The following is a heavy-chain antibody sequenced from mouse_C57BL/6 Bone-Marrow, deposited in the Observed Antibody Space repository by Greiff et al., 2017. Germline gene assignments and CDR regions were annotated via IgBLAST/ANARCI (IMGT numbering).Heavy chain of an antibody. CDR2: IWSGGST. D-gene: IGHD1-1*01. V-gene: IGHV2-2*01. J-gene: IGHJ1*03. Sequence: QVQLQQSGPGLVQPSQSLSITCTVSGFSLTSYGVPWVRQSPGKGLEWLGVIWSGGSTDYNATFISRLSISKDKSKSQVFFKMNSRQADDTAKYYWARNYGSSYWYFDVWGTGTTVTVSS. CDR3: ARNYGSSYWYFDV. CDR1: GFSLTSYG.